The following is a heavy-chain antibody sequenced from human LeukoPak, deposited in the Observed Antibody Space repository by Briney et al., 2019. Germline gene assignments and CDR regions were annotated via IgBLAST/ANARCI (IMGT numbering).Heavy chain of an antibody. Sequence: PETLSLTCIVSGGPISTHYWSWSRQPPGKGLEWIGYNDYSGSTNYNPSLKSRVTISVDTSKNQFSLKLNSVTAADTAVYYCARGATFRGTYYMDVWGKGTTVTVSS. J-gene: IGHJ6*03. V-gene: IGHV4-59*11. CDR3: ARGATFRGTYYMDV. CDR1: GGPISTHY. CDR2: NDYSGST. D-gene: IGHD3-10*01.